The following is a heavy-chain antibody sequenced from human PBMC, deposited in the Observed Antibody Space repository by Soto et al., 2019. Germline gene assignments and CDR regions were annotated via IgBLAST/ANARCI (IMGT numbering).Heavy chain of an antibody. CDR1: GFTFRSYA. CDR3: AKEPVGPDWYFDL. Sequence: PGGSLRLSCAASGFTFRSYAMSWVRQAPGKGLEWVSGFSGSGISTHYADSVKGRFTVSRDNSKNTLYLQMSSLRAEDTAVYNCAKEPVGPDWYFDLWGRGTLVTVSS. V-gene: IGHV3-23*01. CDR2: FSGSGIST. J-gene: IGHJ2*01.